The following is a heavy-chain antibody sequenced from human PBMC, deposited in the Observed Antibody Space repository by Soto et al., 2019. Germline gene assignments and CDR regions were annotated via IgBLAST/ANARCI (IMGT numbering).Heavy chain of an antibody. CDR1: GFTFSSYA. J-gene: IGHJ5*02. CDR3: AKDPARYSSSSGWFDP. V-gene: IGHV3-23*01. Sequence: EVQLLESGGGLVQPGGSLRLSCAATGFTFSSYAMSWVRQAPGKGLEWVSAISGSGGSTYYADSVKGRFTISRDNSKNTLYLQMNSLRAEDTAVYYCAKDPARYSSSSGWFDPWGQGTLVTVSS. D-gene: IGHD6-6*01. CDR2: ISGSGGST.